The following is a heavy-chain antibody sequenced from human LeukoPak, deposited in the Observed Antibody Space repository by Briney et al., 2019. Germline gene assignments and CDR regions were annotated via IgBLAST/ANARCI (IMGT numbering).Heavy chain of an antibody. D-gene: IGHD1-7*01. J-gene: IGHJ4*02. CDR2: IFADDLT. CDR1: GFSVSDHY. Sequence: GGSLRLSCGVSGFSVSDHYMRWVRQAPGKGRQWLSVIFADDLTYYEDSIKGRFTISRDNAKNSLYLQMNSLRAEDTAVYYCARDLGITGTSFHYWGQGTLVTVSS. CDR3: ARDLGITGTSFHY. V-gene: IGHV3-53*01.